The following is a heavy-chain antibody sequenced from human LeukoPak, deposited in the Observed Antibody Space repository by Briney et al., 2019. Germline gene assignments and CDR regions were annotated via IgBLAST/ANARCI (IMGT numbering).Heavy chain of an antibody. CDR2: MNPNSGNT. D-gene: IGHD1-26*01. Sequence: ASVTVSCKASGYTFTSYDINWVRQAPGQGLEWMGWMNPNSGNTGYAQKFQGRVTMTRNTSISTAYMELSSLRSEDTAVYYCARGGSGSYHIDYWGQGTLVTVSS. CDR1: GYTFTSYD. V-gene: IGHV1-8*01. J-gene: IGHJ4*02. CDR3: ARGGSGSYHIDY.